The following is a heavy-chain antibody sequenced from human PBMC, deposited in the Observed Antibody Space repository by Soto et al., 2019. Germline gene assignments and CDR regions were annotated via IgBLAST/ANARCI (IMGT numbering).Heavy chain of an antibody. V-gene: IGHV4-59*01. CDR2: IYYSESA. D-gene: IGHD2-2*01. Sequence: SETLSLTCTVSGGSISSYYWSWIRQPPGKGLEWIGYIYYSESANYNPSLKSRVTISVDTSRNQVSLKLSSVTAADSAVYFCARARYQLLHPYYYGMDVWGQGTTVTVS. CDR3: ARARYQLLHPYYYGMDV. J-gene: IGHJ6*02. CDR1: GGSISSYY.